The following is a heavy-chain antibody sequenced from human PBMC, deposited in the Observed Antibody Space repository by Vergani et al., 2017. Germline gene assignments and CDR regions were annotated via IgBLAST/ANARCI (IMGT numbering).Heavy chain of an antibody. J-gene: IGHJ6*02. CDR1: GYRFTRYW. Sequence: EVKLVQSGVEVKKPGESLKISCKGSGYRFTRYWIAWVRQMPGKGLEWMGIIFPTDSDTKYSPSFQGQVTMSVDQSISTAYLQWDGLKASDTAMYFCAKTGNPYYYYGIDVWGQGTTVTVSS. V-gene: IGHV5-51*01. CDR3: AKTGNPYYYYGIDV. CDR2: IFPTDSDT.